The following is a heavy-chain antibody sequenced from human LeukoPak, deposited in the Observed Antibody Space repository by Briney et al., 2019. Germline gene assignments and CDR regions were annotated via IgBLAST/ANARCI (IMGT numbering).Heavy chain of an antibody. CDR2: INPNRGGT. V-gene: IGHV1-2*02. CDR3: ARGRSGYSSGHDY. Sequence: GASVKVSCKASGYTFTGYYMHWVRQAPGQGLEWMGWINPNRGGTNYAQKFQGRVTMTRDTSISTAYMELSRLRSDDTAVYYCARGRSGYSSGHDYWGQGTLVTVSS. CDR1: GYTFTGYY. J-gene: IGHJ4*02. D-gene: IGHD6-19*01.